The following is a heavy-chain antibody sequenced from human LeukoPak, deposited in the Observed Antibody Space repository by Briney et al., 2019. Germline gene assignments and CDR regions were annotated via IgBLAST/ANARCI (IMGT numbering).Heavy chain of an antibody. CDR3: ARSFYYDTLTGYYFFDY. CDR1: AFNCSSDN. J-gene: IGHJ4*02. CDR2: ISSSSTTI. V-gene: IGHV3-48*04. Sequence: GGSLGLDCITSAFNCSSDNMNRFRQAPGKELKWVSYISSSSTTIYYADSVKGRFTITRDNAKNSLYLQMNSLRAEDTAVYYCARSFYYDTLTGYYFFDYWGQGTLVTVSS. D-gene: IGHD3-9*01.